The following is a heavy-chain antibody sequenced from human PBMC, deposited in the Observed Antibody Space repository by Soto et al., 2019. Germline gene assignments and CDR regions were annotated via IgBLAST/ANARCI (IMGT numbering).Heavy chain of an antibody. Sequence: ASVKVSCKASGYTFTSYGISWVRQAPGQGLEWMGWISAYNGNTNYAQKLQGRVTMTTDTSTSTAYMELRSLRSDDTAVYYCARDLRAVAVDYYYSMDVWGQGTTVTVSS. D-gene: IGHD6-19*01. J-gene: IGHJ6*02. CDR3: ARDLRAVAVDYYYSMDV. V-gene: IGHV1-18*01. CDR2: ISAYNGNT. CDR1: GYTFTSYG.